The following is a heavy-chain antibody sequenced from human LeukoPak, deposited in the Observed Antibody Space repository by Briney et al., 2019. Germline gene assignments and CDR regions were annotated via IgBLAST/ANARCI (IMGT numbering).Heavy chain of an antibody. CDR3: ASSGYYYYDAYHI. Sequence: ASVKVSCKAYGYTFTSYGISWVRQAPGQGLEWMGWISAYNGNTNYAQKLQGRVTMTTDTSTSTAYMELRSLRSDDTAVYYCASSGYYYYDAYHIWSQGTMVTVSS. J-gene: IGHJ3*02. CDR1: GYTFTSYG. D-gene: IGHD3-22*01. V-gene: IGHV1-18*01. CDR2: ISAYNGNT.